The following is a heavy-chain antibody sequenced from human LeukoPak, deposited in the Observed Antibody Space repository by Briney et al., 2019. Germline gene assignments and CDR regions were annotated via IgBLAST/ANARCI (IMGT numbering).Heavy chain of an antibody. CDR3: ARGQPTYYYDSSGPAASDY. J-gene: IGHJ4*02. CDR2: ISSSGSTI. CDR1: GFTFSSYE. Sequence: GGSLRLSCAASGFTFSSYEMNWVRQAPGKGLEWVSYISSSGSTIYYADSVKGRFTISRDNAKNSLYLQMNSLRAEDTAVYYCARGQPTYYYDSSGPAASDYWGQGTLVIVSS. V-gene: IGHV3-48*03. D-gene: IGHD3-22*01.